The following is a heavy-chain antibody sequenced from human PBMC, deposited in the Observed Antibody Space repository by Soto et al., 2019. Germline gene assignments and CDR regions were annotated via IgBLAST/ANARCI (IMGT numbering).Heavy chain of an antibody. D-gene: IGHD2-15*01. CDR3: ARQDRVVAEGRWFDP. V-gene: IGHV4-38-2*02. Sequence: SETLSLTCTVSGYSISSGYHWAWIRQPPGKGLEWLGSVHYSGNTYYNPSLKSRLTISVDKSKNQFSLNLSSVTAADTAVYYCARQDRVVAEGRWFDPWGQGTLVSVSS. CDR2: VHYSGNT. J-gene: IGHJ5*02. CDR1: GYSISSGYH.